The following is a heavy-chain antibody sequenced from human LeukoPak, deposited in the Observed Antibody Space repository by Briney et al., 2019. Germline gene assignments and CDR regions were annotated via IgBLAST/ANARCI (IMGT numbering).Heavy chain of an antibody. J-gene: IGHJ4*02. D-gene: IGHD6-19*01. CDR2: ISGSGGST. CDR3: ANPGIAVAEN. Sequence: GGSLRLSYAASGFTFSNYAVSWVRQAPGKGLEWVSAISGSGGSTYYADSVKGRFTISRDNSQNTLYLQMNSLRAEDTAVYYCANPGIAVAENWGQGTLVTVSS. V-gene: IGHV3-23*01. CDR1: GFTFSNYA.